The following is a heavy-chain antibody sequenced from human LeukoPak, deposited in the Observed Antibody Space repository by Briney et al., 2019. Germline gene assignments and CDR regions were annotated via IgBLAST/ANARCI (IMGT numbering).Heavy chain of an antibody. D-gene: IGHD3-22*01. CDR3: ARTYYYDSSGPEGPWAVYFDY. V-gene: IGHV4-30-4*01. CDR2: IYYSGST. J-gene: IGHJ4*02. CDR1: GGSISSGDYY. Sequence: SQTLSLTCTVSGGSISSGDYYWSWIRQPPGKGLEWIGYIYYSGSTYYNPSLKSRVTISVDTSKNQFSLKLSSVTAADTAVYYCARTYYYDSSGPEGPWAVYFDYWGQGTLVTVSS.